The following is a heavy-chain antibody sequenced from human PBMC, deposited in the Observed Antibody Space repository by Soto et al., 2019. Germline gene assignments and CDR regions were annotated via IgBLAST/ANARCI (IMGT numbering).Heavy chain of an antibody. D-gene: IGHD5-12*01. CDR3: TAGYSGYDAIFDY. V-gene: IGHV3-15*01. Sequence: GGSLRLSCAASGFTFSNAWMSWVRQAPGKGLEWVGRIKSKTDGGTTDYAAPVKGRFTISRDDSKNTLYLQMNSLKTEGTAVYYCTAGYSGYDAIFDYWGQGTLVTV. CDR2: IKSKTDGGTT. J-gene: IGHJ4*02. CDR1: GFTFSNAW.